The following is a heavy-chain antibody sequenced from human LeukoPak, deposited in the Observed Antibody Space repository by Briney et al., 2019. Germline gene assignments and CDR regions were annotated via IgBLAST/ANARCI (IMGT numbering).Heavy chain of an antibody. CDR2: IQRKIDGGTT. CDR1: GFIVSGDF. J-gene: IGHJ4*02. V-gene: IGHV3-15*01. Sequence: GGSLRLSCAASGFIVSGDFMSWVRQAPGKGLEWVGRIQRKIDGGTTDYAAPVKGRFTISRDDSKNTVHLQMNSLKTEDTAVYYCTPTGGNNFDYWGQGTLVTVSS. CDR3: TPTGGNNFDY. D-gene: IGHD1-14*01.